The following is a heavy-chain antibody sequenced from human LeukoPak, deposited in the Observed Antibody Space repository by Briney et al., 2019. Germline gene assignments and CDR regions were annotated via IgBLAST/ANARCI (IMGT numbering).Heavy chain of an antibody. CDR1: GGSISSYY. D-gene: IGHD6-13*01. CDR2: VYYSGST. V-gene: IGHV4-59*08. CDR3: ARHDPYSSTINWFDP. J-gene: IGHJ5*02. Sequence: SETLSLTCTVSGGSISSYYWSWIRQPPGKGLEWIGYVYYSGSTNYNPSLKSRVTISVDTSKNQFSLKLSSVTAADTAVYYCARHDPYSSTINWFDPWGQGTLVTVSS.